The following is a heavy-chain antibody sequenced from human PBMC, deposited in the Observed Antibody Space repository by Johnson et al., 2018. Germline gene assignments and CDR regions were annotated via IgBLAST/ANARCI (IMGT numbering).Heavy chain of an antibody. Sequence: QVQLVQSGGGVVQPGRSLKLSCAASGFTFSNYGVHWVRQAPGRGLEWVALISYDGSTKYYLDSVKGRFIISRDNSKNTLYLQMNSLRAEDTALYYCAKDTYSDSSGNESAFDIWGQGTMVTVSS. J-gene: IGHJ3*02. CDR2: ISYDGSTK. CDR1: GFTFSNYG. D-gene: IGHD3-22*01. CDR3: AKDTYSDSSGNESAFDI. V-gene: IGHV3-30*18.